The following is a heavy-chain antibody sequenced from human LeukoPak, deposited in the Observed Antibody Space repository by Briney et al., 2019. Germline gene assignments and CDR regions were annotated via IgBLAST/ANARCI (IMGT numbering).Heavy chain of an antibody. J-gene: IGHJ4*02. D-gene: IGHD6-19*01. CDR3: ARDIAVAGTTGYHY. V-gene: IGHV1-46*01. CDR2: INPSGSST. Sequence: ASVKVSCKASGYSFTSHYMHWVRQAPGQGLEWLGLINPSGSSTLYAQKFQGRVTMTRDMSTTTDYMELSSLRSDDTAVYYCARDIAVAGTTGYHYWGQGTLVTVSS. CDR1: GYSFTSHY.